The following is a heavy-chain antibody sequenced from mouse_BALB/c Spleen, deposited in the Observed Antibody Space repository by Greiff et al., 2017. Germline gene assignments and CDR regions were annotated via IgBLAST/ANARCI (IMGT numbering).Heavy chain of an antibody. J-gene: IGHJ3*01. CDR2: ISDGGSYT. D-gene: IGHD3-1*01. Sequence: EVHLVESGGGLVKPGGSLKLSCAASGFTFSDYYMYWVRQTPEKRLEWVATISDGGSYTYYPDSVKGRFTISRDNAKNNLYLQMSSLKSEDTAMYYCASYSSGPFAYWGQGTLVTVSA. CDR1: GFTFSDYY. V-gene: IGHV5-4*02. CDR3: ASYSSGPFAY.